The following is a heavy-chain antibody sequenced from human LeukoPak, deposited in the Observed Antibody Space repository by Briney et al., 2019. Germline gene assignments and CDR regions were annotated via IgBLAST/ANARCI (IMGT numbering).Heavy chain of an antibody. CDR3: ARALRGYSGTDY. Sequence: PGGSLRLSCAASGFTFSSYWMHWVRQAPGKGLVWVSRINSDGSSTSYADSVKGRFTISSDNAKNTLYLQMNSLRAEDTAVYYCARALRGYSGTDYWGQGTLVTVSS. J-gene: IGHJ4*02. CDR1: GFTFSSYW. CDR2: INSDGSST. D-gene: IGHD5-12*01. V-gene: IGHV3-74*01.